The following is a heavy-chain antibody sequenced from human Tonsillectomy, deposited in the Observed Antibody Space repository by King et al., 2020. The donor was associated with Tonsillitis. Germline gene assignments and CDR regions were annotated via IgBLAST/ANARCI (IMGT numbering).Heavy chain of an antibody. CDR2: ISWNSGSL. CDR1: GFTFDDYA. Sequence: VQLVESGGGLVQPGRSLRLSCAASGFTFDDYAMNWVRQVPGKGLEWVSGISWNSGSLGYGDSVTGRFIISRDNAKNSLYLQMNSLRVEDTALYYCAKGYLTSRGNWYLNWFDPWGQGPLVTVSS. D-gene: IGHD6-13*01. CDR3: AKGYLTSRGNWYLNWFDP. J-gene: IGHJ5*02. V-gene: IGHV3-9*01.